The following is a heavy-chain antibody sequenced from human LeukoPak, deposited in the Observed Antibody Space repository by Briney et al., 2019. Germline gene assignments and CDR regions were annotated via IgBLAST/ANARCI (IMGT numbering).Heavy chain of an antibody. V-gene: IGHV3-23*01. CDR2: ISGNGDNT. CDR1: GFSFSSYS. Sequence: PGGSLRLSCTVSGFSFSSYSMSWVRQAPGKGLEWVSTISGNGDNTYYADSVKGRFTISRDNSKNTLYLQMNSLRVEDTAVYYCANIIWSGYYEDSWGQGTLVTVSS. CDR3: ANIIWSGYYEDS. D-gene: IGHD3-3*01. J-gene: IGHJ4*02.